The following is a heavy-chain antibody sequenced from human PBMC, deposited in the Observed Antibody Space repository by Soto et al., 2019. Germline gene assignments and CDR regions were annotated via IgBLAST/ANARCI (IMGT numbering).Heavy chain of an antibody. D-gene: IGHD3-10*01. J-gene: IGHJ6*02. Sequence: SETLSLTCTVSGGSISSGGYYWSWIRQHPGKGLEWIGYIYYSGSTYYNPSLKSRVTISVDTSKNQFSLKLSSVTAADTAVYYCAREPRPRGSGSQYYYYGMDVWGQGTTVTVSS. CDR1: GGSISSGGYY. CDR3: AREPRPRGSGSQYYYYGMDV. CDR2: IYYSGST. V-gene: IGHV4-31*03.